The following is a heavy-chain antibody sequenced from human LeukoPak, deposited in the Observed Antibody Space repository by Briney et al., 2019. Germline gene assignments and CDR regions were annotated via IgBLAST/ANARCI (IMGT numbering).Heavy chain of an antibody. J-gene: IGHJ3*02. Sequence: GASVKVSCKASGYTFTGYYMHWVRQAPGQGLEWMGGIIPIFGTANYAQKFQGRVTITADESTSTAYMELSSLRSEDTAVYYCARDSTHAFDIWGQGTMVTVSS. CDR3: ARDSTHAFDI. CDR1: GYTFTGYY. V-gene: IGHV1-69*13. CDR2: IIPIFGTA.